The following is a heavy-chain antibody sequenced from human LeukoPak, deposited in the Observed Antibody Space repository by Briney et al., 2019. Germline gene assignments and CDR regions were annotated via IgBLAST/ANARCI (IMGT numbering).Heavy chain of an antibody. V-gene: IGHV4-34*01. CDR3: ASSGYWMGLNY. CDR1: DRSFSGYY. Sequence: SETLSLTCAVYDRSFSGYYWNWIRQPPGKGLEWIGEINHSGSTNYNPSLKSRVTISVDTSKNQFSLKLSSVTAADTAVYYCASSGYWMGLNYWGQGTLVTVSS. CDR2: INHSGST. D-gene: IGHD3-22*01. J-gene: IGHJ4*02.